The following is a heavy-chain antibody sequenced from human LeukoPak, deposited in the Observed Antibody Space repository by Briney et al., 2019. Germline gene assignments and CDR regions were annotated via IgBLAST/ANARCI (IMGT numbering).Heavy chain of an antibody. CDR1: GFTFSSYA. V-gene: IGHV3-30-3*01. Sequence: PGGSLRLSCAASGFTFSSYAMHWVRQAPGKGLEWVAVISYDGSNKYYADPVKGRFTISRDNSKNTLYLQMNSLRAEDTAVYYCARDGDTTVTTYWIDYWGQGTLVTVSS. D-gene: IGHD4-17*01. CDR2: ISYDGSNK. J-gene: IGHJ4*02. CDR3: ARDGDTTVTTYWIDY.